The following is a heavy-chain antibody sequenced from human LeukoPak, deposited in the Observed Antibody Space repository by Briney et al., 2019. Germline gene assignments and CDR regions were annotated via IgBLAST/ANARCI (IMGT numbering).Heavy chain of an antibody. Sequence: SETLSLTCAVYGGSFSGYYWSWIRQPPGKGLEWIGEINHSGSTNYNPSLKSRVTISVDTSKNQFSLKRSSVTAADTAVYYCARRGYSYGRNDAFDIWGQGTMVTVSS. D-gene: IGHD5-18*01. V-gene: IGHV4-34*01. J-gene: IGHJ3*02. CDR2: INHSGST. CDR3: ARRGYSYGRNDAFDI. CDR1: GGSFSGYY.